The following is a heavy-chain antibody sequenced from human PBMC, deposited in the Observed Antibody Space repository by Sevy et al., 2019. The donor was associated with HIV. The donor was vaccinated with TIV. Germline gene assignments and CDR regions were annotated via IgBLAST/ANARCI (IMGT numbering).Heavy chain of an antibody. V-gene: IGHV1-24*01. Sequence: ASVKVSCKVSGYTLSELSMHWVRLAPRKGLEWMGSFDPEDEETTYAQKFQGRVTMTEDTSTDTAYMELSSLRSEDTAVYYCATTKDYYDSSGSPFDYWGQRTLVTVSS. D-gene: IGHD3-22*01. CDR2: FDPEDEET. CDR3: ATTKDYYDSSGSPFDY. J-gene: IGHJ4*02. CDR1: GYTLSELS.